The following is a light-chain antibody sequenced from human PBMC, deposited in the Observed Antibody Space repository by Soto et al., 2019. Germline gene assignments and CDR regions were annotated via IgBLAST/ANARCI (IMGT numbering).Light chain of an antibody. CDR1: QNILYSSNNKNY. CDR3: QQYYGSPGT. J-gene: IGKJ1*01. Sequence: DIVMTQSPDSLAVSLGERATIDCKSSQNILYSSNNKNYLAWYQQKPGQPPRLLFYWASTRESGVPDRFSGSGSGAHFALTVDCLRPEDVSVYYCQQYYGSPGTFGEGTKVEVK. V-gene: IGKV4-1*01. CDR2: WAS.